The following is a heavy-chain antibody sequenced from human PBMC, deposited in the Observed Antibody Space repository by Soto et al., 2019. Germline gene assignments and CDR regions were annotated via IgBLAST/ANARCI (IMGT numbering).Heavy chain of an antibody. J-gene: IGHJ6*02. Sequence: GGSLRLSCVGSGFTFSTYSINWVRQAPGKGLEWVSSISSSSSYIYYADSVKGRFTISRDNAKNSLYLQMNSLRAEDTAVYYCASVYYDFWSGYHRDPLYGMDVWGQGTTVTVS. V-gene: IGHV3-21*01. CDR1: GFTFSTYS. D-gene: IGHD3-3*01. CDR3: ASVYYDFWSGYHRDPLYGMDV. CDR2: ISSSSSYI.